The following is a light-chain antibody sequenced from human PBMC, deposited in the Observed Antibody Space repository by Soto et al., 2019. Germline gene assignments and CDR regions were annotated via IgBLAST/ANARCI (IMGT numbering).Light chain of an antibody. V-gene: IGKV3-20*01. J-gene: IGKJ4*01. Sequence: EIVLTQSPGTLSLSPGQRATLPCRASQSVKSSYLAWYQHKPGQAPRLLIYGTSSRATGIPDRFSGSGSGTDFTLTISRLEPEDFAVYYCQQYGSSPLTFGGGTKVDIK. CDR1: QSVKSSY. CDR3: QQYGSSPLT. CDR2: GTS.